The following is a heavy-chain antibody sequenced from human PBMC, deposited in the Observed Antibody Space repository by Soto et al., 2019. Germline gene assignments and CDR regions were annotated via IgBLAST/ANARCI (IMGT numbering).Heavy chain of an antibody. Sequence: QVQLVQSGAEVKKPGASVKVSCKASGYTFTSYAMHWVRQAPGQRLEWMGWNNAGNGNTKYSQKFQGRVTITRDTSASTAYMQLSSLRSEDRAVYYCEREPGCSNGYNWGQGTLVTVSS. CDR3: EREPGCSNGYN. V-gene: IGHV1-3*01. CDR2: NNAGNGNT. D-gene: IGHD5-18*01. CDR1: GYTFTSYA. J-gene: IGHJ4*02.